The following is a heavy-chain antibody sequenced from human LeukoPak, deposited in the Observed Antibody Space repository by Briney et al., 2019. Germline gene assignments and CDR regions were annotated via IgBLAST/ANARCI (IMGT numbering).Heavy chain of an antibody. CDR3: ARGYYGSGSHCCHMDV. Sequence: SETLSLTCAVYVVSFSGYYWSWIRQPPGKGLEWIGEINHSGSTNYNSSLKSRVTISVDTSKNQFSLKLSSVTAADTAVYYCARGYYGSGSHCCHMDVWGKGTTITVS. D-gene: IGHD3-10*01. V-gene: IGHV4-34*01. J-gene: IGHJ6*03. CDR2: INHSGST. CDR1: VVSFSGYY.